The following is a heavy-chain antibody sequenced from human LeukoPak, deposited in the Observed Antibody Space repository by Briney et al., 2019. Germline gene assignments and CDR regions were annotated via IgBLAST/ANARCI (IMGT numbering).Heavy chain of an antibody. CDR1: GFTVSSNY. V-gene: IGHV3-66*01. Sequence: GGSLRLSCAASGFTVSSNYMSWVRQAPGKGLEWVSVIYSGGSTYYADSVKGRFTISRDNSKNTLYLQMNSLRAEDTAVYYCARDLVLARGVMYDYWGQGTLVTVSS. CDR2: IYSGGST. J-gene: IGHJ4*02. CDR3: ARDLVLARGVMYDY. D-gene: IGHD3-10*01.